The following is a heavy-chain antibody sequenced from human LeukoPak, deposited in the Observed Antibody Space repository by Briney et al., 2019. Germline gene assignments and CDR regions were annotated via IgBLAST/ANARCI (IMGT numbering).Heavy chain of an antibody. CDR2: VSYSGTV. V-gene: IGHV4-39*07. CDR1: GVSISSDDYF. CDR3: ARDSGEPGYLGSLTPSKFDY. Sequence: PSETLSLTCTVSGVSISSDDYFWGWIRQSPGTGLEWIASVSYSGTVYYNPSLESRVTISLDTSKNQFSLKLSSVTAADTAVYYCARDSGEPGYLGSLTPSKFDYWGQGTLVTVSS. D-gene: IGHD1-14*01. J-gene: IGHJ4*02.